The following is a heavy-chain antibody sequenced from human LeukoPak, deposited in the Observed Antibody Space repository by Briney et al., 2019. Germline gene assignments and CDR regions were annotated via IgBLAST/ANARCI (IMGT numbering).Heavy chain of an antibody. V-gene: IGHV3-7*01. J-gene: IGHJ4*02. Sequence: GSLRLSCAASGFTFSSYWMSWVRQAPGKGLEWVANIKQDGSEKYYVDSVKGRFTISRDNAKNSLYLQMNSLRAEDTAVYYCARDGTATANYYGSGSYYGYWGQGTLVTVSS. CDR1: GFTFSSYW. D-gene: IGHD3-10*01. CDR2: IKQDGSEK. CDR3: ARDGTATANYYGSGSYYGY.